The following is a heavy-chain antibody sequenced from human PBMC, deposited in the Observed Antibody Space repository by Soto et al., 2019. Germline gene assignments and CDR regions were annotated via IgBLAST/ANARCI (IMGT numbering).Heavy chain of an antibody. Sequence: PGGALRLSCAASGFTFSSYGMHWVRQAPGKGLEWVAVIWYDGSNKYYADSVKGRFTISRDNSKNTLYLQMNSLRAEDTAVYYCARVISSIAALGYYYYGMDVWGQGTTVTVSS. J-gene: IGHJ6*02. CDR2: IWYDGSNK. D-gene: IGHD6-6*01. V-gene: IGHV3-33*01. CDR1: GFTFSSYG. CDR3: ARVISSIAALGYYYYGMDV.